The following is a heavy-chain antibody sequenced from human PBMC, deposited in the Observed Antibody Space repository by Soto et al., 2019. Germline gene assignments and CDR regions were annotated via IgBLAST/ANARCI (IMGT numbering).Heavy chain of an antibody. V-gene: IGHV3-33*01. J-gene: IGHJ4*02. CDR3: ARDQVLQLWPGLLDY. D-gene: IGHD5-18*01. Sequence: QVQLVESGGGVVQPGRSLRLSCVASGFIFSTYGMHWVRQAPGKGLEWVAVIWYDGNNKYYADSVKGRFTISRDNSKNTLYLQMNSLRAEDTAVYYCARDQVLQLWPGLLDYWGQGTLVTVSS. CDR2: IWYDGNNK. CDR1: GFIFSTYG.